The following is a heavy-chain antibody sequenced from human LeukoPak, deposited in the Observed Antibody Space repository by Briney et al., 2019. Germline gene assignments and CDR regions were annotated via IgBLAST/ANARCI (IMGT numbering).Heavy chain of an antibody. CDR3: ARGGNPYSGYDRWFDP. CDR2: ISAYNGNT. V-gene: IGHV1-18*01. J-gene: IGHJ5*02. CDR1: GYTFTSYG. Sequence: ASVKVSCKASGYTFTSYGISWVRHPPGQGHEWMGWISAYNGNTNYAQKLQGRVTMTTDTSTSTAYMELRSLRSDDTAVYYCARGGNPYSGYDRWFDPWGQGTLVTVSS. D-gene: IGHD5-12*01.